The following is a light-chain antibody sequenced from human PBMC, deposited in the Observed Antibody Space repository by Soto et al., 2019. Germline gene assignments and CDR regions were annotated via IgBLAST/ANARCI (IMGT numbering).Light chain of an antibody. V-gene: IGKV3-11*01. CDR2: DAS. CDR3: QQRSNWPLT. Sequence: EIVLTQSPATLSSFPGDRVTLSCRASQSVDSRYFGWYQQRPGQPPRLLIYDASNRATGIPARFSGSGSGTDFTLTISSLEPEDFAVYYCQQRSNWPLTFGGGTKVDIK. CDR1: QSVDSRY. J-gene: IGKJ4*01.